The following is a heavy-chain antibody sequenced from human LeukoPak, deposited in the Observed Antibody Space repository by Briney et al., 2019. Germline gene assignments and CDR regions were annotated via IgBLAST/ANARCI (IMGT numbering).Heavy chain of an antibody. CDR1: GYTFSSHG. Sequence: ASVKVSCKASGYTFSSHGIPWVRQAPGQRLEWMGWISANNGNTNYAQKLQGRVTVTTYTSTSIAYMEPRSLRSGDTAVYYCAREGTAGRYYIDYWGGGTLVTVSS. CDR3: AREGTAGRYYIDY. D-gene: IGHD3-10*01. V-gene: IGHV1-18*01. J-gene: IGHJ4*02. CDR2: ISANNGNT.